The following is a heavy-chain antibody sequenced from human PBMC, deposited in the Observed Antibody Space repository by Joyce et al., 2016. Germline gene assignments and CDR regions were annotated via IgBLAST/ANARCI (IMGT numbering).Heavy chain of an antibody. CDR3: AREGFCTTTSCHLGFSSPQYYMDV. D-gene: IGHD2-2*01. CDR2: ISTFNGRT. J-gene: IGHJ6*03. CDR1: GYTFTSSG. Sequence: QVHLVQSGAELKKPGASVKVSCKASGYTFTSSGIHWVRQATGQGLECMVWISTFNGRTNKAQKFQGRVTMTTDTSTKTAFLDLRSLRFDDTAVYYCAREGFCTTTSCHLGFSSPQYYMDVWGKGTRVTVSS. V-gene: IGHV1-18*04.